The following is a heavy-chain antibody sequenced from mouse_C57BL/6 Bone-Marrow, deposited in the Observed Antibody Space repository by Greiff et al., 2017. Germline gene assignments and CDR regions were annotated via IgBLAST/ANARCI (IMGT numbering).Heavy chain of an antibody. J-gene: IGHJ2*01. V-gene: IGHV1-64*01. CDR1: GYTFTSYW. Sequence: QVQLQQPGAELVKPGASVKLSCKASGYTFTSYWMHWVKQRPGQGLEWIGMIHPNSGSTNYNEKFKSKATLTVDKSSSTAYMQLSSLTSEDSAVYYCAREITTVVATERYYFDYWGQGTTLTVSS. CDR2: IHPNSGST. D-gene: IGHD1-1*01. CDR3: AREITTVVATERYYFDY.